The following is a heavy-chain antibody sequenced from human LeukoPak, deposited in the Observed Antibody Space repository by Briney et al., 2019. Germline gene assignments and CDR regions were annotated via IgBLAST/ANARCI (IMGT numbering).Heavy chain of an antibody. D-gene: IGHD6-6*01. CDR3: AKDSSYYGMDV. J-gene: IGHJ6*02. Sequence: GGSLRLSCTASGFTFSSYAMTWVRQAPGKGLEWVSTISGSGGNTYYANSVKGRFTISKDNSKNTLYLQMNSLRAEDTAVYYCAKDSSYYGMDVWGQGTTVTVSS. V-gene: IGHV3-23*01. CDR1: GFTFSSYA. CDR2: ISGSGGNT.